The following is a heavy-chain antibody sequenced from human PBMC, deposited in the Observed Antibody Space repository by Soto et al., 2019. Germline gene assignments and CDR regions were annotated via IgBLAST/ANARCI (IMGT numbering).Heavy chain of an antibody. CDR2: IYYSGST. CDR3: ARLYSSTELDY. V-gene: IGHV4-59*08. Sequence: LSLTCTVSGGSISSYYWSWIRQPPGKGLEWIGYIYYSGSTNYNPSLKSRVTISVDTSKNQFSLKLSSVTAADTAVYYCARLYSSTELDYWGQGTLVTVSS. CDR1: GGSISSYY. D-gene: IGHD6-19*01. J-gene: IGHJ4*02.